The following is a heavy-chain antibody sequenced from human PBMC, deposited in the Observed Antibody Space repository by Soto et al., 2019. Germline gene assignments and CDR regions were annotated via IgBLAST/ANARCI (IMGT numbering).Heavy chain of an antibody. Sequence: SLRLSCAASGFTFSSYGMHWVRQAPGKGLEWVAVIWYDGSNKYYADSVKGRFTISRDNSKNTLYLQMNSLRAEDTAVYYCARERDRGYSYGIFDYWGQGTLVTVSS. CDR1: GFTFSSYG. V-gene: IGHV3-33*01. CDR3: ARERDRGYSYGIFDY. J-gene: IGHJ4*02. CDR2: IWYDGSNK. D-gene: IGHD5-18*01.